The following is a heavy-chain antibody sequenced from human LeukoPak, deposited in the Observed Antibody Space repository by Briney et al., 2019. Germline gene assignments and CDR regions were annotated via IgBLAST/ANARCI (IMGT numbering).Heavy chain of an antibody. J-gene: IGHJ6*03. CDR2: ISSSSSYI. Sequence: GGSLRLSCAASGFTFSSYTMKWVRQAPGKGLEWVSSISSSSSYIYYADSVKGRFTISRDNSKNTLYLQMNSLRAEDTAVYYCAKDLGAVAYYYYYYMDVWGKGTTVTVSS. CDR3: AKDLGAVAYYYYYYMDV. CDR1: GFTFSSYT. D-gene: IGHD6-19*01. V-gene: IGHV3-21*01.